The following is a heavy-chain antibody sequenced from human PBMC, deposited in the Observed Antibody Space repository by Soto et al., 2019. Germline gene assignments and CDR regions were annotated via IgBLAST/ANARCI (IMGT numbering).Heavy chain of an antibody. CDR1: GFTFNTYA. J-gene: IGHJ6*03. CDR3: SKNEDAGLWFGADYYMDV. Sequence: GGSLRLSCAASGFTFNTYAMTWVRQAPGKGLEWFSGISGSGGSTYYADSVKGRFTISRDNSKNTLYLQMNSLRAEDADVCYCSKNEDAGLWFGADYYMDVWGKGTTVTVSS. CDR2: ISGSGGST. V-gene: IGHV3-23*01. D-gene: IGHD3-10*01.